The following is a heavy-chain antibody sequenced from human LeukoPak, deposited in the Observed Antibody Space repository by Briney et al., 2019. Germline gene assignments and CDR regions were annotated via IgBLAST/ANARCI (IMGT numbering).Heavy chain of an antibody. V-gene: IGHV3-21*01. D-gene: IGHD6-6*01. CDR1: GFTFSSYS. CDR3: ARVAQLAGDY. Sequence: GGSLRLSCAASGFTFSSYSMNWVRQAPGKGLEWVSSISSSSSYINYADSVKGRFTISRDNAKNSLYLQMSSLRAEDTAVYYCARVAQLAGDYWGQGTLVTVSS. J-gene: IGHJ4*02. CDR2: ISSSSSYI.